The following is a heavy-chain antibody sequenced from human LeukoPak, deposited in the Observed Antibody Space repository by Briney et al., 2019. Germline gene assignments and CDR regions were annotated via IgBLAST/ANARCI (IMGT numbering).Heavy chain of an antibody. CDR2: IIPIFGTA. V-gene: IGHV1-69*13. Sequence: SVKVSCKASGGTFSSYAISWVRQAPGQGLEWMGGIIPIFGTANYAQKFQGRVTITADESTSTAYMELSSLRSEDTAVYYCARSDSGSSFPFDYWGQGTLVTVSS. D-gene: IGHD6-6*01. J-gene: IGHJ4*02. CDR3: ARSDSGSSFPFDY. CDR1: GGTFSSYA.